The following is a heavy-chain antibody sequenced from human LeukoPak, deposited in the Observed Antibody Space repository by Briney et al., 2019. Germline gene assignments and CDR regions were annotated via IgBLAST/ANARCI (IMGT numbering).Heavy chain of an antibody. J-gene: IGHJ4*02. CDR3: ARVTSEVPYYYDSSGQVLDY. CDR1: GYTFTGYY. V-gene: IGHV1-2*02. Sequence: ASVKVSCKASGYTFTGYYMHWVRQAPGQGLEWMGWINPNSGGTNYAQKFQGRVTMTRDTSISTAYMELSRLRSDDTAVYYCARVTSEVPYYYDSSGQVLDYWGQGTPVTVSS. D-gene: IGHD3-22*01. CDR2: INPNSGGT.